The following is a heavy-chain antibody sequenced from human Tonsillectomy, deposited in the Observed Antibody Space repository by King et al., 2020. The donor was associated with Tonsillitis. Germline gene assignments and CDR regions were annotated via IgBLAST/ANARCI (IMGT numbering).Heavy chain of an antibody. CDR1: TFTFSSYA. Sequence: VQLVESGGGLVQPGGSLRLSCTASTFTFSSYAMSWVRQAPGKGLEWVSGISGSGGRTFYADSVKGRFTISRDNSKNTLYVQMNSLGAEDTALYYCGKDRAAMITPTGSMDVWGQGTTVTVSS. V-gene: IGHV3-23*04. CDR3: GKDRAAMITPTGSMDV. CDR2: ISGSGGRT. J-gene: IGHJ6*02. D-gene: IGHD5-18*01.